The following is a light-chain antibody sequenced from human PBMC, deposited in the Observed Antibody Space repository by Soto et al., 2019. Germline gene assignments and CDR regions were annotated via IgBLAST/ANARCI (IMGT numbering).Light chain of an antibody. Sequence: EIVLTQSPGTLSLSPGQRATLSCRASQSVTNTYLAWYQQKPGQAPRLLIYGSSTRATGIPDRFSGSGSGTDFTLNISGLEPEDFAVYYCQHHGTFGQGTKVEI. CDR2: GSS. V-gene: IGKV3-20*01. CDR1: QSVTNTY. CDR3: QHHGT. J-gene: IGKJ1*01.